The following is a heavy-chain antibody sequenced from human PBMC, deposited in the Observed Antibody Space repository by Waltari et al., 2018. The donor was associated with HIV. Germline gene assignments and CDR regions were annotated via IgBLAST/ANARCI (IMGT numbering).Heavy chain of an antibody. CDR3: ARQPMIVVVSFGAFDI. V-gene: IGHV4-39*01. D-gene: IGHD3-22*01. Sequence: QLQLQESGPGLVKPSEPLSLTCNVSGGSISSSSYNWGWIRQHPGKGQEWIGSSYYSGGTYSSLSLRSVFPISVDTAKNQCSLKLSSVTAADTAVYYCARQPMIVVVSFGAFDIWGQGTMVTVSS. CDR1: GGSISSSSYN. CDR2: SYYSGGT. J-gene: IGHJ3*02.